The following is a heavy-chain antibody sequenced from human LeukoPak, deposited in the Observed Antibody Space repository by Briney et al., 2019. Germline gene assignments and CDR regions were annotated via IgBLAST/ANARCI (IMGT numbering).Heavy chain of an antibody. CDR3: ARDRSSSSSRYYYGMDV. CDR2: IWYDGSNK. J-gene: IGHJ6*02. V-gene: IGHV3-33*08. CDR1: GFTFSSYA. Sequence: GGSLRLSCAASGFTFSSYAMSWVRQAPGKGLEWVAVIWYDGSNKYYADSVKGRFTISRDNSKNTLYLQMNSLRAEDTAVYYCARDRSSSSSRYYYGMDVWGQGTTVTVSS. D-gene: IGHD6-6*01.